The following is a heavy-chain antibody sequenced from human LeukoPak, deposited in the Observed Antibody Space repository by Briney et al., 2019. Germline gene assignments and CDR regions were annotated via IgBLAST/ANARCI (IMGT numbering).Heavy chain of an antibody. CDR1: GYTFTGYY. D-gene: IGHD1-26*01. CDR3: ARAEWELQKGVLDY. CDR2: INPNSGGT. V-gene: IGHV1-2*02. J-gene: IGHJ4*02. Sequence: ASVKVSCKASGYTFTGYYMHWVRQAPGQGLEWMGWINPNSGGTNCAQKFQGRVTMTRDTSISTAYMELSRLRSDDTAVYYCARAEWELQKGVLDYWGQGTLVTVSS.